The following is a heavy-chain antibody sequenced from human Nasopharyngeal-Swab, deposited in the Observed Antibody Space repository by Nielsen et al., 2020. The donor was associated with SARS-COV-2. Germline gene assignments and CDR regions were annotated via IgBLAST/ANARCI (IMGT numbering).Heavy chain of an antibody. CDR3: SSGRVVYGGYDPRTPRHYLNY. CDR2: INHSGIT. D-gene: IGHD5-12*01. Sequence: SETLSLTCAVSGGSFSDYSWSWIRQSPGKGLECIGEINHSGITNYNPSLESRVTISVDTAKNHLSLKLTSVTAADTAVYFCSSGRVVYGGYDPRTPRHYLNYWGQGTQVTVSP. J-gene: IGHJ4*02. CDR1: GGSFSDYS. V-gene: IGHV4-34*01.